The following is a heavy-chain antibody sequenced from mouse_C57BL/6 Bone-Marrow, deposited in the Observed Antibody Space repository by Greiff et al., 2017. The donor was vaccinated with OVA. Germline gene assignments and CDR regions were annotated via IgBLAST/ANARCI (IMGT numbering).Heavy chain of an antibody. CDR3: ARSPYDDGSSSSYFDV. J-gene: IGHJ1*03. CDR1: GYAFSSYW. Sequence: QVQLQQSGAELVKPGASVKISCKASGYAFSSYWMNWVKQRPGKGLEWIGQIYPGDGDTNYNGKFKGKATLTADKSSSTAYMQLSSLTSEDSAVYVCARSPYDDGSSSSYFDVWGTGTTVTVSS. D-gene: IGHD1-1*01. CDR2: IYPGDGDT. V-gene: IGHV1-80*01.